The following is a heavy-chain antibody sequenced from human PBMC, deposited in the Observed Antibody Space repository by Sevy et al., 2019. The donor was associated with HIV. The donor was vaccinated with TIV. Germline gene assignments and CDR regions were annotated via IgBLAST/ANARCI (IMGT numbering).Heavy chain of an antibody. CDR1: GFTFSSFA. Sequence: GGSLRLSCAASGFTFSSFAMSWVRQTPGKGLEWVSGLNGSGGRTYYPDSVKGRFTISRVNSKNTLYLQMNSLRAEDTAVYYCAKDTDSGSYLNDAFDIWGQGTMVTVSS. D-gene: IGHD1-26*01. CDR2: LNGSGGRT. V-gene: IGHV3-23*01. J-gene: IGHJ3*02. CDR3: AKDTDSGSYLNDAFDI.